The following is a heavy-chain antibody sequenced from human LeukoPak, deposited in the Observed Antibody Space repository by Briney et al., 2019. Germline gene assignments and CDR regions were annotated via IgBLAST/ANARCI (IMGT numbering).Heavy chain of an antibody. CDR2: ISSSSSYI. J-gene: IGHJ4*02. CDR3: ARDLRLWFGELSDY. D-gene: IGHD3-10*01. CDR1: GFTFSGYW. V-gene: IGHV3-21*01. Sequence: GGSLRLSCAASGFTFSGYWMSWVRQAPGKGLEWVSSISSSSSYIYYADSVKGRLTISRDNAKNSLYLQMNSLRAEDTAVYYCARDLRLWFGELSDYWGQGTLVTVSS.